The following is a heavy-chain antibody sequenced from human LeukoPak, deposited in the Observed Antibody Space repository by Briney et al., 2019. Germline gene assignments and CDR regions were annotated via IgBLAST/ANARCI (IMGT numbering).Heavy chain of an antibody. V-gene: IGHV4-39*01. CDR3: ARLPWFGESEEGY. Sequence: SETLSLTCTVSGGSICSSSYYWGWIRQPPGKGLEWIGSIYYSGSTYYNPSLKSRVTISVDTSKNQFSLKLSSVTAADTAVYYCARLPWFGESEEGYWGQGTLVTVSS. D-gene: IGHD3-10*01. CDR1: GGSICSSSYY. J-gene: IGHJ4*02. CDR2: IYYSGST.